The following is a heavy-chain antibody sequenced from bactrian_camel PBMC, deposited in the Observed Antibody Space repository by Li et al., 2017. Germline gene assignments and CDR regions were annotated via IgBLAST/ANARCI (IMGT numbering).Heavy chain of an antibody. V-gene: IGHV3S1*01. CDR2: IWTGGGRT. Sequence: HVQLVESGGGSVQAGESLRLSCVYSGYSVRFECMGWVRQGPGKEREGVASIWTGGGRTYYADSVRGRFTISQDKGKKAIYLEMNNLKPEDTAKYYCAASPPMQESWCYDPARLPTRSVYWGQGTQVTVS. CDR1: GYSVRFEC. CDR3: AASPPMQESWCYDPARLPTRSVY. J-gene: IGHJ4*01. D-gene: IGHD3*01.